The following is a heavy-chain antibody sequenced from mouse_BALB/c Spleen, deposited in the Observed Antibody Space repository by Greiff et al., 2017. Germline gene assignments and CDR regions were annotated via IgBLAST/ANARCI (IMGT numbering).Heavy chain of an antibody. CDR2: ISSGGSYT. Sequence: EVKLMESGGDLVKPGGSLKLSCAASGFTFSSYGMSWVRQTPDKRLEWVATISSGGSYTYYPDSVKGRFTISRDNAKNTLYLQMSSLKSEDTAMYYCARRDGYYDYAMDYWGQGTSVTVSS. J-gene: IGHJ4*01. CDR3: ARRDGYYDYAMDY. D-gene: IGHD2-3*01. V-gene: IGHV5-6*02. CDR1: GFTFSSYG.